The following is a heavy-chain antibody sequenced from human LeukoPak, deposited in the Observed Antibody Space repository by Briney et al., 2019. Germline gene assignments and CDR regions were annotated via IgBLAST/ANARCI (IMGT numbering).Heavy chain of an antibody. CDR2: ISSSGSTI. Sequence: SGGSLRLSCAASGFTFSSYSMNWVRQAPGKGLEWVSYISSSGSTIYYADSVEGRFTISRDNAKNSLYLQMNSLRAEDTAVYYCAEPGITMIGGVWGKGTTVTISS. J-gene: IGHJ6*04. D-gene: IGHD3-10*02. V-gene: IGHV3-48*04. CDR3: AEPGITMIGGV. CDR1: GFTFSSYS.